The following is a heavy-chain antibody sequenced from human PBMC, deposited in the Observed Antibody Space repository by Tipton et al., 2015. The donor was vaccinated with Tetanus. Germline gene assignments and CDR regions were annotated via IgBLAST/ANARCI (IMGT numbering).Heavy chain of an antibody. V-gene: IGHV1-18*04. CDR1: GYTFTSYG. Sequence: QVQLVQSGAEVKKPGASVKVSCKASGYTFTSYGISWVRQAPGQGLEWMGWISAYNGNTNYAQKLHGRVTMTTDTSTSTAYMELRGLRSDDTAVYYCAREGGRDYYDSSGYYPPFDYWGQGTLVTVSS. CDR3: AREGGRDYYDSSGYYPPFDY. D-gene: IGHD3-22*01. J-gene: IGHJ4*02. CDR2: ISAYNGNT.